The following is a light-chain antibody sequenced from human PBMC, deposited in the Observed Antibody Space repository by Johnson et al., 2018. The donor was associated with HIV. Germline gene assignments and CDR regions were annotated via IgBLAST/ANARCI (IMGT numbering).Light chain of an antibody. Sequence: HSVLTQPPSVSAAPGQKVTISCSGSSSNIGNNYVSWYQQLPGTAPKLLIYENNKRPSGIPDRFSGSKSGTSATLGITGLQTGDEADYYCGTWDSSLSAYYGIGTVTKVTVL. CDR3: GTWDSSLSAYYG. J-gene: IGLJ1*01. CDR1: SSNIGNNY. CDR2: ENN. V-gene: IGLV1-51*02.